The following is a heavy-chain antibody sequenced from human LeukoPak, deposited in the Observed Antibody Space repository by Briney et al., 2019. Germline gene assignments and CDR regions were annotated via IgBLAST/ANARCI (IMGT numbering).Heavy chain of an antibody. CDR1: GGSFSGYY. V-gene: IGHV4-34*01. Sequence: SETLSLTCAVYGGSFSGYYWSWIRQPPGKGLEWIGEINHSGSTNYNPSLKSRVTISVDTSKNQFSLKLSSVTAADTAVYYCARIPRASSDYGMDVWGQGTTVTVSS. D-gene: IGHD2-21*01. CDR3: ARIPRASSDYGMDV. J-gene: IGHJ6*02. CDR2: INHSGST.